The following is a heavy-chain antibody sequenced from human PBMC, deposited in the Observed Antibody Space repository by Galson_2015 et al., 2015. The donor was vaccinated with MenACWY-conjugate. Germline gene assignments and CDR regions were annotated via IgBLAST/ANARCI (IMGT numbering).Heavy chain of an antibody. CDR3: ARDGGWYGNY. CDR1: GGSISSSSYY. CDR2: IYYSGST. D-gene: IGHD6-19*01. Sequence: ETLSLTCTVSGGSISSSSYYWGWIRQPPGKGLEWIGSIYYSGSTYYNPSLKSRVTISVDTSKNQFSLKLSSVTAADTAVYYCARDGGWYGNYWGQGTLVTVSS. J-gene: IGHJ4*02. V-gene: IGHV4-39*07.